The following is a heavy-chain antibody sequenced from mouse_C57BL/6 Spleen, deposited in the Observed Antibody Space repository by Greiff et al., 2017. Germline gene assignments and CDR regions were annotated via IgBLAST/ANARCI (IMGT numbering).Heavy chain of an antibody. J-gene: IGHJ3*01. CDR1: GFTFTDYY. CDR3: ARYNRDEKCIAY. CDR2: IRNKANGYTT. D-gene: IGHD1-3*01. V-gene: IGHV7-3*01. Sequence: EVKLMESGGGLVQPGGSLSLSCAASGFTFTDYYMSWVRQPPGKALEWLGFIRNKANGYTTEHSASVKGRFTISRNNSQSILYLQMKALRAKDSDTDDWARYNRDEKCIAYWGQGTTLTVSA.